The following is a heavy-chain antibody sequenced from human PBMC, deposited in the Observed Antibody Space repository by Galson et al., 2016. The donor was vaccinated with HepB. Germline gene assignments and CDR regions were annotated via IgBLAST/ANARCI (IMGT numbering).Heavy chain of an antibody. CDR1: GFIFSSYG. V-gene: IGHV3-33*01. J-gene: IGHJ4*02. CDR2: IRYDGSKI. D-gene: IGHD2-8*01. Sequence: SLRLSCAASGFIFSSYGMHWVRQTPGKGLEWVAGIRYDGSKIYYGDSVKGRFTISRDNSKNTLYLQMNSLRAEDTAVYYCVRDRPEWINGVCNRDLDYWGQGTLATVSS. CDR3: VRDRPEWINGVCNRDLDY.